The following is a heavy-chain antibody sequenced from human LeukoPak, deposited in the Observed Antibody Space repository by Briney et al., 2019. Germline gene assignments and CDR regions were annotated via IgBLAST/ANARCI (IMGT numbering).Heavy chain of an antibody. V-gene: IGHV1-8*01. Sequence: ASVKVSCKSCVYTFTSCDINGVRRAPARGREDMGWMNPNRCNKGYAQKYQGRVTMTKNTSINTAYMQLSSLISEDTAMYYCARRIAAGGTAIGYWGQGTLVTVSS. CDR2: MNPNRCNK. D-gene: IGHD6-13*01. J-gene: IGHJ4*02. CDR1: VYTFTSCD. CDR3: ARRIAAGGTAIGY.